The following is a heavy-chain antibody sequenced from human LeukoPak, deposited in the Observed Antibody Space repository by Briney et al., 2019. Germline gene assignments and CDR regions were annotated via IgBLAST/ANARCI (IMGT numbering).Heavy chain of an antibody. CDR1: GFTFSDYS. CDR3: ATGRGLPGYQYFDY. D-gene: IGHD3-9*01. V-gene: IGHV3-21*01. J-gene: IGHJ4*02. CDR2: ISSSSSYI. Sequence: GGSLRLSCAASGFTFSDYSMNWVRQAPGKGLEWVSSISSSSSYIYYADSVKGRFTISRDNSASTLYLQLNSLRPEDTAVYYCATGRGLPGYQYFDYWGQGTLVAVSS.